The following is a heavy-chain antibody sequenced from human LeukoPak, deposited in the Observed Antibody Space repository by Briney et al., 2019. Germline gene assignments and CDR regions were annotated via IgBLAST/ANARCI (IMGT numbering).Heavy chain of an antibody. CDR3: ARAPYDSSGYYYLN. Sequence: SGTLSLTCAVSGGSISSSNWWSWVRQPPGKGLEWIGEIYHSGSTNYNPSLKSRVTISVDKSKNQFSLKLSSVTAADTAVYYCARAPYDSSGYYYLNWGQGTLVTVSS. J-gene: IGHJ4*02. V-gene: IGHV4-4*02. D-gene: IGHD3-22*01. CDR2: IYHSGST. CDR1: GGSISSSNW.